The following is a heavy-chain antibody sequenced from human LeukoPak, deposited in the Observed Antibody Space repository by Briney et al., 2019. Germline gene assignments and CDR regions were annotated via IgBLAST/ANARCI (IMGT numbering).Heavy chain of an antibody. CDR2: IKSKTDGGTT. CDR1: GITVSSDY. J-gene: IGHJ4*02. D-gene: IGHD3-22*01. CDR3: TTMYYYDSSGYYYFDY. V-gene: IGHV3-15*01. Sequence: GGSLRLSCAASGITVSSDYMSWVRQAPGKGLEWVGRIKSKTDGGTTDYAAPVKGRFTISRDDSKNTLYLQMNSLKTEDTAVYYCTTMYYYDSSGYYYFDYWGQGTLVTVSS.